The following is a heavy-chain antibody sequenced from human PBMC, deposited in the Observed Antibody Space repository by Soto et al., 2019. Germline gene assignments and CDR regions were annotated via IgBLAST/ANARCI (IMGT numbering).Heavy chain of an antibody. J-gene: IGHJ4*02. CDR1: GGSFSGYY. D-gene: IGHD5-18*01. V-gene: IGHV4-34*01. Sequence: SETLSLTCAVYGGSFSGYYWTWIRQPPGKGLEWIGEINHSGSTHYNPSLKNRVTISVDTSKNQFSLKVNSVTAADTAVYYCARDHPHSYGVYYFDYWGQGTPVTVSS. CDR2: INHSGST. CDR3: ARDHPHSYGVYYFDY.